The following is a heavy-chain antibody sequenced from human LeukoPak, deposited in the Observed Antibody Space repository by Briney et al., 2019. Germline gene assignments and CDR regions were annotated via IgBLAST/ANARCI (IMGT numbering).Heavy chain of an antibody. CDR1: GGSFSGYY. CDR3: ARGFGPFGY. Sequence: SETLSLTCAVYGGSFSGYYWSWIRQPPGKGLEWIGEINHSGSTNYNPSLKSRVTISVDTSKNQFSLKLSSVTAADTAVYYCARGFGPFGYWGQGALVTVSS. J-gene: IGHJ4*02. D-gene: IGHD3-10*01. CDR2: INHSGST. V-gene: IGHV4-34*01.